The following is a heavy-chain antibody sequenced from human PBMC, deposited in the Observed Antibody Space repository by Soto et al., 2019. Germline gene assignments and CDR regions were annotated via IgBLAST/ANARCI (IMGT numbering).Heavy chain of an antibody. V-gene: IGHV4-59*01. CDR3: ARETGPLYYYYYMDV. D-gene: IGHD3-9*01. CDR2: IYYSGST. Sequence: SETLSLTCTVSGGSISSYYWSWIRQPPGKGLEWIGYIYYSGSTNYNPSLKSRVTISVDTSKNQFSLKLSSVTAADTAVYYCARETGPLYYYYYMDVWGKGTTVT. J-gene: IGHJ6*03. CDR1: GGSISSYY.